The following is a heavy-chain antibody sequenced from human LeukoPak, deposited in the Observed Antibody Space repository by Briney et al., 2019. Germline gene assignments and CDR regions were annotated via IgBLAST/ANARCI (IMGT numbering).Heavy chain of an antibody. CDR2: IYTSGST. CDR1: GGSISSYY. V-gene: IGHV4-4*07. Sequence: TSETLSLTCTVSGGSISSYYWSWIRQPAGKGLEWIGRIYTSGSTNYNPSLKSRVTMSVDTSKNQFSLKLSSVTAADTAVYYCARAYSSGRGTLRYFDYWGQGTLVTVSS. J-gene: IGHJ4*02. CDR3: ARAYSSGRGTLRYFDY. D-gene: IGHD6-19*01.